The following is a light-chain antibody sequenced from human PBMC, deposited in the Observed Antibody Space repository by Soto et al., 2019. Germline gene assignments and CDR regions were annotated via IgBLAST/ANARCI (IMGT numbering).Light chain of an antibody. CDR1: QSVFFSSYNKDF. CDR2: WAS. Sequence: DIVMTQSPDSLAVSLGERATINCKSSQSVFFSSYNKDFLAWYQQKPGQPPKLLIYWASTREAGVPDRFSGSGSGTDFTLTISSLQAEDVAVYYCQRYCSTPLTSGGGTKVEIK. V-gene: IGKV4-1*01. J-gene: IGKJ4*01. CDR3: QRYCSTPLT.